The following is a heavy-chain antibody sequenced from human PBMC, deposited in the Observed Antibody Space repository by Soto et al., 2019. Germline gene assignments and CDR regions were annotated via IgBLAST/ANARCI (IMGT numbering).Heavy chain of an antibody. J-gene: IGHJ3*02. CDR2: IYYSGST. Sequence: SETLSLTCTVSGGSISSSSYYWGWIRQPPXKGLEWIGSIYYSGSTYYNPSLKSRVTISVDTSKNQFSLKLSSVTAADTAVYYCARRALRARWPRDPFDIWGQGTIFTVS. CDR1: GGSISSSSYY. V-gene: IGHV4-39*01. CDR3: ARRALRARWPRDPFDI. D-gene: IGHD3-10*01.